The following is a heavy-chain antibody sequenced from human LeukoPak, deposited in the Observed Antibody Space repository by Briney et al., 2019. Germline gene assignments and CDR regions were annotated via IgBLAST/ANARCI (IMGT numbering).Heavy chain of an antibody. CDR3: ARGPLGSGWDPRFDY. J-gene: IGHJ4*02. Sequence: ASVKVSCKASGGTFSSYAISWVRQAPGQGLEWMGGIIPIFGTANYAQKFQGRVTITADESTSTAYMELSSLRSEDTAVYYCARGPLGSGWDPRFDYWGQGTLVTVSS. CDR1: GGTFSSYA. V-gene: IGHV1-69*13. CDR2: IIPIFGTA. D-gene: IGHD6-19*01.